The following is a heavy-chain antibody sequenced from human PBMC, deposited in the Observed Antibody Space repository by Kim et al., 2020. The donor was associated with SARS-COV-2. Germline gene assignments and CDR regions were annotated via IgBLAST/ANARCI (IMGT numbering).Heavy chain of an antibody. Sequence: SETLSLTCAVSGASFSDSNWSWIRQPPGKGLEWIGELNFSGRTDYSPSLKSRVTISVDTSNNQLSLKLSSVAAADTAIYYCARGRWRRLGGQRLMESYFDPWGQGTPVTVSS. CDR2: LNFSGRT. V-gene: IGHV4-34*01. D-gene: IGHD3-16*01. CDR1: GASFSDSN. CDR3: ARGRWRRLGGQRLMESYFDP. J-gene: IGHJ4*02.